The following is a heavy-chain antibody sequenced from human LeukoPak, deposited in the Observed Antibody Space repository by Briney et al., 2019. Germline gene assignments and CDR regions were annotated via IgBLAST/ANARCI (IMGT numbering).Heavy chain of an antibody. V-gene: IGHV3-64D*06. CDR2: NSTDGSQ. CDR1: GFTFSNFD. J-gene: IGHJ4*02. CDR3: AKNDGNIWQPHS. Sequence: PGGSLRLSCSTSGFTFSNFDMQWVRQTPGKGLEYVSVNSTDGSQYYPDSVKGRFTIFRDNSKNTLYLQMNSPRPEDTAIYYCAKNDGNIWQPHSWGQGTLVTVSS.